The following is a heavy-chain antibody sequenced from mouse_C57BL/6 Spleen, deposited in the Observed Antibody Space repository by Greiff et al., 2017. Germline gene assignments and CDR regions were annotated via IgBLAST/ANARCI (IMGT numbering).Heavy chain of an antibody. V-gene: IGHV3-6*01. D-gene: IGHD2-5*01. J-gene: IGHJ2*01. CDR2: ISYDGSN. Sequence: ESGPGLVKPSPSLSLTCSVTGYSITSGYYWNWIRQFPGNKLEWMGYISYDGSNNYNPSLKNRISITRDTSKNQFFLKLNSVTTEDTATYYCARGSNFVDYWGQGTTLTVSS. CDR3: ARGSNFVDY. CDR1: GYSITSGYY.